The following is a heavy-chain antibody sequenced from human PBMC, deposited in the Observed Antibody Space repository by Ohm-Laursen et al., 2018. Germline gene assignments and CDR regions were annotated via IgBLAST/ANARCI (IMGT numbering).Heavy chain of an antibody. CDR1: GYTFTSYD. D-gene: IGHD6-13*01. CDR2: MNPNSGNT. V-gene: IGHV1-8*01. J-gene: IGHJ4*02. Sequence: SVKVSCKASGYTFTSYDINWVRQATGQGLEWMGWMNPNSGNTGYAQKFQGRVTMTRNTSISTAYMELSSLRSEDTAVYYCARGIAAAGFYYFDYWGQGTLVTVSS. CDR3: ARGIAAAGFYYFDY.